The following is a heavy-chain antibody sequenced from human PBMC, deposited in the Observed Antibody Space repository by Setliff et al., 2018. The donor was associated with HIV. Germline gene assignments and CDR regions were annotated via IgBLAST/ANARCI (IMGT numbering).Heavy chain of an antibody. CDR1: GFTFSDSA. CDR2: IRSIANSYAT. J-gene: IGHJ6*04. Sequence: PGGSLRLSCAASGFTFSDSAMHWVRHASGKGLEWVGRIRSIANSYATTYGASVKGRFTISRDNSKNTLYLQMNSLRAEDTAVYYCAREGAFLEWPRMDVWGKGTTVTVSS. CDR3: AREGAFLEWPRMDV. D-gene: IGHD3-3*01. V-gene: IGHV3-73*01.